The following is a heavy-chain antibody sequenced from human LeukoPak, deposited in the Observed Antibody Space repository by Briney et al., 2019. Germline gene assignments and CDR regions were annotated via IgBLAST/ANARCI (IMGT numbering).Heavy chain of an antibody. J-gene: IGHJ6*03. CDR2: ISSSGSTI. Sequence: GGSLRLSRAASGFTFSSYEMNWVRQAPGKGLEWVSYISSSGSTIYYADSVKGRFTISRDNAKNSLYLQMNSLRAEDTAVYYCAREETLSGWLNYYYYYYMDVWGKGTTVTISS. D-gene: IGHD6-19*01. CDR3: AREETLSGWLNYYYYYYMDV. CDR1: GFTFSSYE. V-gene: IGHV3-48*03.